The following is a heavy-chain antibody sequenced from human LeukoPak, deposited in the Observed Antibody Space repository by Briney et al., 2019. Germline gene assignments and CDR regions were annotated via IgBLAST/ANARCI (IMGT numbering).Heavy chain of an antibody. V-gene: IGHV3-30*18. CDR1: GFTFSSYG. J-gene: IGHJ6*03. D-gene: IGHD3-16*01. CDR3: AKLKESCFYMDV. CDR2: ISYDGSNK. Sequence: PGRSLRLSCAASGFTFSSYGMHWVRQAPGKGLEWVAVISYDGSNKYYADSVKCRFTISRDNSKHTLYLQTSSLRVEDTAVYHCAKLKESCFYMDVWGKGTTVSISS.